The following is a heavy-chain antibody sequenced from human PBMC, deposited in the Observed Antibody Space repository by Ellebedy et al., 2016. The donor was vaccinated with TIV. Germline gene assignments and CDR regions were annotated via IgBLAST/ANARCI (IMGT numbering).Heavy chain of an antibody. CDR3: AKDAGTMVRGVIRYYFDY. J-gene: IGHJ4*02. Sequence: GESLKISXAASGFTFSSYSMNWVRQAPGKGLEWVSYISSSSSTIYYADSVKGRFTISRDNAKNSLYLQMNSLRAEDTAVYYCAKDAGTMVRGVIRYYFDYWGQGTLVTVSS. V-gene: IGHV3-48*04. D-gene: IGHD3-10*01. CDR2: ISSSSSTI. CDR1: GFTFSSYS.